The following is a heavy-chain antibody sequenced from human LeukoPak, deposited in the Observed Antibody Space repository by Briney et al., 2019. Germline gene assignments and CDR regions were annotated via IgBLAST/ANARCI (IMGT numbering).Heavy chain of an antibody. CDR2: ISGSGGST. CDR3: AKDQVWIVVGSFDY. D-gene: IGHD3-22*01. V-gene: IGHV3-23*01. J-gene: IGHJ4*02. CDR1: GFTFAGYA. Sequence: GGSLRLSCAASGFTFAGYAMTWVRQAPGKGLEWVSLISGSGGSTYYADSVKGRFTISRDNSKNTLYLQMTSLRAEDTAVYYCAKDQVWIVVGSFDYWGQGTLVTVSS.